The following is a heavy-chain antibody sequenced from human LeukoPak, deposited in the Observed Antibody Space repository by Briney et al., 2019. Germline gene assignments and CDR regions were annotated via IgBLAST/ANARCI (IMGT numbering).Heavy chain of an antibody. D-gene: IGHD7-27*01. CDR3: ARDSGPEPGIDY. CDR2: IYYSGST. V-gene: IGHV4-59*01. CDR1: GGSISSYY. J-gene: IGHJ4*02. Sequence: SETLSLTCTVSGGSISSYYWSWIRQPPGKGLEWIGYIYYSGSTNYNPSLKSRVTISVDTSKNQFSLKLSSVTAADTAVYYCARDSGPEPGIDYWGQGTLVTVSS.